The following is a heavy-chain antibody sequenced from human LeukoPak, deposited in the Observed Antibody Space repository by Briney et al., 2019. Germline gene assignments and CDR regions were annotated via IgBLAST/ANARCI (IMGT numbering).Heavy chain of an antibody. V-gene: IGHV1-58*02. CDR2: IVVGSGNT. CDR3: AARAAGPRLIDY. J-gene: IGHJ4*02. D-gene: IGHD6-13*01. CDR1: GFTFTSSA. Sequence: SVKVSCKASGFTFTSSAMQWVRQARGQRLEWIGWIVVGSGNTNYAQKFQERVTITRDMSTSTAYMELSSLRSEDTAVYYCAARAAGPRLIDYWGQGTLVTASS.